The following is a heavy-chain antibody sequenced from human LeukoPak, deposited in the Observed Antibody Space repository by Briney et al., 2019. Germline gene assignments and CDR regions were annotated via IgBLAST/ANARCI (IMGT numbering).Heavy chain of an antibody. CDR2: ISDSGGNT. Sequence: HPGGSLRLSCAASGFTFNNYAMSWVRQPPGKGLERVSTISDSGGNTYYADSVKGRFTISRDNSKNTLYLQMNSLRAEDTAVYYCARDETVFGVVTLSDYWGQGTLVTVSS. V-gene: IGHV3-23*01. D-gene: IGHD3-3*01. J-gene: IGHJ4*02. CDR1: GFTFNNYA. CDR3: ARDETVFGVVTLSDY.